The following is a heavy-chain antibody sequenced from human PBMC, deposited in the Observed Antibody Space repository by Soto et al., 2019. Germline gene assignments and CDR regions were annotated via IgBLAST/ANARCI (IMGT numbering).Heavy chain of an antibody. Sequence: KPSETLSLTCAVSGHSISSGFYYWGWIRQPPGKGLEWIGSIYHSGSTYYNPSLKSRVTMSVDTSKNQLSLKLSSVTAADTAVYYCAREKRGWRVFGIVKDWFDPWGQGTLVTVSS. D-gene: IGHD1-26*01. J-gene: IGHJ5*02. V-gene: IGHV4-38-2*02. CDR2: IYHSGST. CDR1: GHSISSGFYY. CDR3: AREKRGWRVFGIVKDWFDP.